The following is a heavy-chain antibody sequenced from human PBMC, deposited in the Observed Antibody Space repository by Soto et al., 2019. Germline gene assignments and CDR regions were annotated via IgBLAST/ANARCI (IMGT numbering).Heavy chain of an antibody. CDR3: ARVRRLLFRFDP. J-gene: IGHJ5*02. V-gene: IGHV4-30-4*01. D-gene: IGHD2-21*02. CDR1: GGSISSGDYY. CDR2: IYYSGST. Sequence: SETLSLTWTVSGGSISSGDYYWSWIRQPPGKGLEWIGYIYYSGSTYYNPSLKSRVTISVDTSKNQFSLKLSSVTAADTAVYYCARVRRLLFRFDPWGQGTLVTVSS.